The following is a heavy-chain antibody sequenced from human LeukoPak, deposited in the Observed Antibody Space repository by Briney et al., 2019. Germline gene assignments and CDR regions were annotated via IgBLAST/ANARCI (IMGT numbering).Heavy chain of an antibody. CDR3: AKDRCSNGVGCYYYYMDV. D-gene: IGHD2-8*01. CDR1: RFTFSSYG. V-gene: IGHV3-30*02. J-gene: IGHJ6*03. CDR2: IQYDGSNE. Sequence: GGSLRLSCAASRFTFSSYGMHWVRQAPGKGLEWVAYIQYDGSNEQYADSVKGRFSISRDSSKNILYPQMNSLRAEDTAVYYCAKDRCSNGVGCYYYYMDVWGKGTTVTISS.